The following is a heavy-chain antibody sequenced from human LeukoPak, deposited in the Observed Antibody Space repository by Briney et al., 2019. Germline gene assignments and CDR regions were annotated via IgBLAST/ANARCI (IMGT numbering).Heavy chain of an antibody. CDR3: AKDDDGSGSYPSFHY. CDR1: GFSFSSYA. CDR2: ISGSDRST. J-gene: IGHJ4*02. Sequence: VGSLRLSCAASGFSFSSYAMSWVRQAPGKGLEWVSAISGSDRSTYYADSVKGGFTISRDNSKNTLYMQMNSLRAEDTAVYYCAKDDDGSGSYPSFHYWGQGTLVTVSS. D-gene: IGHD3-10*01. V-gene: IGHV3-23*01.